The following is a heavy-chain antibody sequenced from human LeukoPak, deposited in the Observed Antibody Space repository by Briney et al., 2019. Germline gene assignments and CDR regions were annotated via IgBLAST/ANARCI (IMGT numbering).Heavy chain of an antibody. Sequence: GGSLRLSCAASGFTFSDYYMRGIGQAPGRGLEGVAYISSSGSTIYYADSVKGRFTISRDNPRNSLDLQMNSLRAEATAVYYCARGVEYFDYWGQGTLVTVSS. V-gene: IGHV3-11*01. J-gene: IGHJ4*02. CDR3: ARGVEYFDY. CDR2: ISSSGSTI. D-gene: IGHD3-3*01. CDR1: GFTFSDYY.